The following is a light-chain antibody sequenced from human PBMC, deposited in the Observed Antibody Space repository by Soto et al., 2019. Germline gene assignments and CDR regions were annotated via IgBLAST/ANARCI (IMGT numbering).Light chain of an antibody. Sequence: DIQMTQSPSPLSASVGDRVDITCRTSQSVSSYLNWYQAKPGKAPKLLIYETSNLESGGPSRFSGSGSGTDFTLTISSLQPEDSATYYCQQSYSTPPFTFGPGTRVDI. CDR1: QSVSSY. CDR3: QQSYSTPPFT. J-gene: IGKJ3*01. CDR2: ETS. V-gene: IGKV1-39*01.